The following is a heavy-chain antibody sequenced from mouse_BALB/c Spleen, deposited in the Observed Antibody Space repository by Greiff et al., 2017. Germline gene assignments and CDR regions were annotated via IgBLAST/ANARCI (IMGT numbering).Heavy chain of an antibody. V-gene: IGHV1-9*01. Sequence: VQLQESGAELMKPGASVKISCKATGYTFSSYWIEWVKQRPGHGLEWIGEILPGSGSTNYNEKFKGKATFTADTSSNTAYMQLSSLTSEDSAVYYCARGIMITTLYYYAMDYWGQGTSVTVSS. J-gene: IGHJ4*01. CDR2: ILPGSGST. CDR3: ARGIMITTLYYYAMDY. CDR1: GYTFSSYW. D-gene: IGHD2-4*01.